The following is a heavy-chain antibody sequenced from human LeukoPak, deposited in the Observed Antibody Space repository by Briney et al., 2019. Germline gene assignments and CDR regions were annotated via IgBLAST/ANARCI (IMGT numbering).Heavy chain of an antibody. CDR1: GFTFSLYT. CDR3: ARVAAEVVGVPGAIGFGWLRRDYYYMDV. V-gene: IGHV3-48*01. D-gene: IGHD2-2*02. J-gene: IGHJ6*03. Sequence: PGGSLRLSCAASGFTFSLYTMNWVRQAPGKGLEWVSYISSSSSRIYYGDSVKGRFTISRDNAKNSVYLQMNSLRAEDTAVYYCARVAAEVVGVPGAIGFGWLRRDYYYMDVWGKGTPVTVSS. CDR2: ISSSSSRI.